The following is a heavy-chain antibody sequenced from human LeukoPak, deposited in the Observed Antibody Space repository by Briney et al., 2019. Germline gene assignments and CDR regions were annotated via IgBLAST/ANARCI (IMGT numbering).Heavy chain of an antibody. Sequence: PGGSLRLSCGASGFTFNISAINWVRQAPGKGLEWVSSISASGSGTFYADSVKGRFAISRDYSRNMVFLLMNTLRAEDTAIYYCAKVTTDCSSTSCFLPYAFDFWGQGTMVAVSS. CDR3: AKVTTDCSSTSCFLPYAFDF. CDR2: ISASGSGT. J-gene: IGHJ3*01. V-gene: IGHV3-23*01. CDR1: GFTFNISA. D-gene: IGHD2-2*01.